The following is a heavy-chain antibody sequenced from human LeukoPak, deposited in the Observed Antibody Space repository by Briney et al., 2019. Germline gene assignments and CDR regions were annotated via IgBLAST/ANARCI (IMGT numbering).Heavy chain of an antibody. V-gene: IGHV3-30-3*01. J-gene: IGHJ4*02. Sequence: SGGSLRLSCVASGFTFSSYAMHWVRQAPGKGLEWVAVISYDGSNKYYADSVKGRFTISRDNSENTLYLQMNSLRAEDTAVYYCAREYYDFWSDPRIDYWGQGTLVTVSS. CDR2: ISYDGSNK. D-gene: IGHD3-3*01. CDR3: AREYYDFWSDPRIDY. CDR1: GFTFSSYA.